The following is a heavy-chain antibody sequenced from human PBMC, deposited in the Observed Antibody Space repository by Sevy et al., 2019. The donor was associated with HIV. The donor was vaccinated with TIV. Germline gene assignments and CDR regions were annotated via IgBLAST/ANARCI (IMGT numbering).Heavy chain of an antibody. CDR2: IRSKDYGGAT. CDR1: GFTFGDYA. Sequence: GGSLRLSCTGSGFTFGDYAMSWFRQAPGMGLEWVGFIRSKDYGGATEYAASVKSRFTISRDDSKSIADLQMNSLKTNHTAAYYCTRGCYSGGSGYSDYWGQGTQVTVSS. D-gene: IGHD2-15*01. V-gene: IGHV3-49*03. CDR3: TRGCYSGGSGYSDY. J-gene: IGHJ4*02.